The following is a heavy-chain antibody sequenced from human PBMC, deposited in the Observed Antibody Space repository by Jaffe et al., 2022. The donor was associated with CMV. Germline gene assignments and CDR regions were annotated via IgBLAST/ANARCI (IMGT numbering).Heavy chain of an antibody. CDR1: GGSISSYY. Sequence: QVQLQESGPGLVKPSETLSLTCTVSGGSISSYYWSWIRQPAGKGLEWIGRIYTSGSTNYNPSLKSRVTMSVDTSKNQFSLKLSSVTAADTAVYYCARDDSDRRCSGGSCYEVRYYGMDVWGQGTTVTVSS. D-gene: IGHD2-15*01. V-gene: IGHV4-4*07. CDR3: ARDDSDRRCSGGSCYEVRYYGMDV. CDR2: IYTSGST. J-gene: IGHJ6*02.